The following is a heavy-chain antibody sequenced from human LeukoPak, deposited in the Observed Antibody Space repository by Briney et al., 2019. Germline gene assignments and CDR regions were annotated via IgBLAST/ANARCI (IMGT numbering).Heavy chain of an antibody. CDR3: ASQPEYSYGPFDY. CDR1: GYTFTGYY. CDR2: INPNSGGT. D-gene: IGHD5-18*01. V-gene: IGHV1-2*02. Sequence: ASVKVSCKASGYTFTGYYMHWVRQAPGQGLEWMGWINPNSGGTNYAQKFQGRVTMTRDTSISTAYMELSSLRSEDTAVYYCASQPEYSYGPFDYWGQGTLVTVSS. J-gene: IGHJ4*02.